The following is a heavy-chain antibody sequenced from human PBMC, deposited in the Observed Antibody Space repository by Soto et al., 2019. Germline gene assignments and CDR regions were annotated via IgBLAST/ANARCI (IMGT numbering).Heavy chain of an antibody. CDR2: IYYSGSA. Sequence: QVQLQESGPGLVKPSQTLSLTCTVSGGSISSGDYYWSWIRQPPGKGLEWIGYIYYSGSAYYNASLKSRVTISIDTSRNQFSLRLTSVTAADTAVFYCARGRGVDGSHYFDHWRQVSLVTVSS. CDR1: GGSISSGDYY. D-gene: IGHD1-26*01. CDR3: ARGRGVDGSHYFDH. J-gene: IGHJ4*02. V-gene: IGHV4-30-4*01.